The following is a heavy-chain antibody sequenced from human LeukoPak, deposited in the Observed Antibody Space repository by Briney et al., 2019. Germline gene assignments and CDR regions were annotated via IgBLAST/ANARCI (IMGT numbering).Heavy chain of an antibody. CDR2: INHSGST. CDR1: GGSFSGNY. Sequence: SETLSLTCAVYGGSFSGNYWSWIRQPPGKGLEWIGEINHSGSTNYNPSLKSRFTISVNTSRNQFSLKLSSVTAADTAVYYCARGGRGVPAARRFKGGNWFDPWGQGTLVTVSS. CDR3: ARGGRGVPAARRFKGGNWFDP. D-gene: IGHD2-2*01. V-gene: IGHV4-34*01. J-gene: IGHJ5*02.